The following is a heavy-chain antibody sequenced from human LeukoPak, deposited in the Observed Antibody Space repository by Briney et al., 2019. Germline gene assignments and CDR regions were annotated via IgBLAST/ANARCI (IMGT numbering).Heavy chain of an antibody. CDR1: GFTFSSYA. Sequence: GGSLRLSCAASGFTFSSYAMSWVRQAPGKGLEWVSYISSSGSTIYYADSVKGRSTISRDNAKNSLYLQMNSLRAEDTAVYYCARAYYYDSSGPIDYWGQGTLVTVSS. D-gene: IGHD3-22*01. CDR2: ISSSGSTI. J-gene: IGHJ4*02. CDR3: ARAYYYDSSGPIDY. V-gene: IGHV3-11*01.